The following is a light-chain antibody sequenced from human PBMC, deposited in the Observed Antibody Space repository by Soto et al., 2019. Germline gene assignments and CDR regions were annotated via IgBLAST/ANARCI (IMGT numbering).Light chain of an antibody. CDR1: QSVSSSY. Sequence: EIVLTQSPGTLSLSPGERATLSCRASQSVSSSYLAWYQQKPGQAPRLLIYGASSRATGIPDRFSGSGSGTDFTLTINKLEPEDFAVYFCQQYGSSRGTFGQGTNVDIK. CDR2: GAS. CDR3: QQYGSSRGT. V-gene: IGKV3-20*01. J-gene: IGKJ1*01.